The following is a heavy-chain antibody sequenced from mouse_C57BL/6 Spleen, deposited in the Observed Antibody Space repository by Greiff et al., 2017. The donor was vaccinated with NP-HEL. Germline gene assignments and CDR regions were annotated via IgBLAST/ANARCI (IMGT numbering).Heavy chain of an antibody. CDR2: IYPGSGST. CDR1: GYTFTSYW. CDR3: ARSTMVTRGFAY. Sequence: QVQLQQPGAELVKPGASVKMSCKASGYTFTSYWITWVKQRPGQGLEWIGDIYPGSGSTNYNEKFKSKATLTVDTSSSTAYMQLSSLTSGDSAVYYCARSTMVTRGFAYWGQGTLVTVSA. V-gene: IGHV1-55*01. J-gene: IGHJ3*01. D-gene: IGHD2-2*01.